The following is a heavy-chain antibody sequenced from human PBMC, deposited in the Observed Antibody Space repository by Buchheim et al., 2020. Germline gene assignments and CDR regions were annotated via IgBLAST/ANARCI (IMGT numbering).Heavy chain of an antibody. Sequence: QVQLQESGPGLVKPSETLSLTCTVSGGSISSYYWSWIRQPPGKGLEWIGYIYYSGSTNYNPSLKSRVTISVDTSKNQFSLKLSSATAADTAVYYCARRIAAAGTGNWFDPWGQGTL. CDR2: IYYSGST. D-gene: IGHD6-13*01. J-gene: IGHJ5*02. CDR1: GGSISSYY. CDR3: ARRIAAAGTGNWFDP. V-gene: IGHV4-59*08.